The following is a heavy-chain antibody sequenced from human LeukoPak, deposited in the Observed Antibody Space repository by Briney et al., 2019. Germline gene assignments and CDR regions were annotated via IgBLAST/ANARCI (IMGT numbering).Heavy chain of an antibody. D-gene: IGHD4-11*01. Sequence: GSSVKVSCKASGGTFSSYAISWVRQAPGQGLEWMGRIIPILGIANYAQKFQFRVTMTTDTSTSTAYMELRSLTSDDTAVYYCARVKAVTTELTQYFHHWGQGTLVTVSS. J-gene: IGHJ1*01. CDR1: GGTFSSYA. CDR2: IIPILGIA. CDR3: ARVKAVTTELTQYFHH. V-gene: IGHV1-69*04.